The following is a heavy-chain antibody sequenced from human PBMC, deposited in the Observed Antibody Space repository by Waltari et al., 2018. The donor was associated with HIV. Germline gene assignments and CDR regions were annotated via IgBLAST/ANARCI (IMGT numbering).Heavy chain of an antibody. CDR1: GFSFSIYA. CDR2: ISGSGDNR. Sequence: EVQLLESGGGLVQPGGSLRLPCRASGFSFSIYAMNWVRQAPGKGLEWVSCISGSGDNRYYADSVKGRFTISRDNSKNKVFLQMKSLRPEDTAFYYCTKDPVTAVGNINWFDPWGQGTLVTVSS. J-gene: IGHJ5*02. D-gene: IGHD6-13*01. V-gene: IGHV3-23*01. CDR3: TKDPVTAVGNINWFDP.